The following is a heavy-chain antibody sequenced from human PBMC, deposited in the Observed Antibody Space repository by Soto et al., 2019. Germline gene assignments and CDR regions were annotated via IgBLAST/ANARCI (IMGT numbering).Heavy chain of an antibody. CDR2: INHSGST. CDR3: ARGYGGSDY. Sequence: SETLSLTCAVYGGSFSGYYWSWIRQPPGRGLEWIGEINHSGSTNYNPSLKSRVTISVDTSKNQFSLKLSSVTAADTAVYYCARGYGGSDYWGQGTLVTVSS. V-gene: IGHV4-34*01. D-gene: IGHD2-15*01. CDR1: GGSFSGYY. J-gene: IGHJ4*02.